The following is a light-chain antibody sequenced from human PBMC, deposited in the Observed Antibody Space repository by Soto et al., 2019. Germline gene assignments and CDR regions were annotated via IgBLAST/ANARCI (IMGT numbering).Light chain of an antibody. Sequence: QSALTQSPSASASLGASVKLTCTLSSGHNNYAIAWHQQQPEKGPRFLMILNSDGSHNKGDGIPDRFSGSNSGAERYLTISSLQSEDEAHYYCQTWGTGTVVFGGGTKLTV. J-gene: IGLJ2*01. V-gene: IGLV4-69*01. CDR3: QTWGTGTVV. CDR1: SGHNNYA. CDR2: LNSDGSH.